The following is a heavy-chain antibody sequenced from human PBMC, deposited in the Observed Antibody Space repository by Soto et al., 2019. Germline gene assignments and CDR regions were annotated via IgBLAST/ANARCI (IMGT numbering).Heavy chain of an antibody. Sequence: GSLRLSCAASGFTFSSYSMNWVRQAPGKGLEWVSYISSSSSTIYYADSVKGRFTISRDNAKNSLYLQMNSLRAEDTAVYYCARDPAPMYYYYYMDVWGKGTTVTVSS. J-gene: IGHJ6*03. V-gene: IGHV3-48*01. CDR2: ISSSSSTI. CDR1: GFTFSSYS. CDR3: ARDPAPMYYYYYMDV.